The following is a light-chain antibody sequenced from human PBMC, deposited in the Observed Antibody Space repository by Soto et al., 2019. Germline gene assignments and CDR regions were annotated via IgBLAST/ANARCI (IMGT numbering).Light chain of an antibody. J-gene: IGKJ5*01. CDR3: QQANSFPIT. Sequence: DIQMTQSPSSLSASVGDRVTITCRASQIISTYLNWYQQRAGLAPRLLIYAASSLQSGVPPRFSGSGSGTDFTLTISSLQPEDFATYYCQQANSFPITFGHGTRLEIK. V-gene: IGKV1-39*01. CDR2: AAS. CDR1: QIISTY.